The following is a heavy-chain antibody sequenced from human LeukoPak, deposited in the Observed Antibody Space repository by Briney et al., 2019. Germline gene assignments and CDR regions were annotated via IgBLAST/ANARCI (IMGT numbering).Heavy chain of an antibody. D-gene: IGHD2-2*01. V-gene: IGHV3-21*01. CDR2: ISSSSSYI. CDR3: ARDLTPAAPRFKADY. Sequence: GGSLRLSCAASGFTFSSYSMNWVRQAPGKGLEWVSSISSSSSYIYYADSVKGRFTISRDNAKSSLYLQMNSLRAEDTAVYYCARDLTPAAPRFKADYWGQGTLVTVSS. J-gene: IGHJ4*02. CDR1: GFTFSSYS.